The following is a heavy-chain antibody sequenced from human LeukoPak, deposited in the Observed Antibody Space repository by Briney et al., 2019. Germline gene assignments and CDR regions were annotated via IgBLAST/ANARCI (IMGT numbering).Heavy chain of an antibody. V-gene: IGHV4-59*01. CDR3: ARGYYYDSSGYSFDY. D-gene: IGHD3-22*01. CDR1: GGSISSYY. Sequence: ASETLSLTCTVSGGSISSYYWSWIRQPPGKGLEWIGYIYYSGSTNYNPSLKSRVTISVDTSKNQSSLKLSSVTAADTAVYYCARGYYYDSSGYSFDYWGQGTLVTVSS. J-gene: IGHJ4*02. CDR2: IYYSGST.